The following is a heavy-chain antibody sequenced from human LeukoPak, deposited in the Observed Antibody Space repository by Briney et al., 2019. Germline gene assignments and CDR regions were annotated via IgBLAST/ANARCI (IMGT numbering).Heavy chain of an antibody. Sequence: SETLSLTCTVSGGSISNQYWSWIRQPPGKGLEWLGYMSYSGSSDYNPSLNSRGTISVDTSKNQFSLKLTSVTAADTAVYYCATERVEGAGAGSYYHFGMDVWGQGTTVTVSS. CDR1: GGSISNQY. D-gene: IGHD3-10*01. CDR3: ATERVEGAGAGSYYHFGMDV. J-gene: IGHJ6*02. V-gene: IGHV4-59*11. CDR2: MSYSGSS.